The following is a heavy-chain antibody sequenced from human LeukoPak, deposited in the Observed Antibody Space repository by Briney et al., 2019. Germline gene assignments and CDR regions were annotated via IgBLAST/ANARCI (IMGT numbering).Heavy chain of an antibody. CDR2: IYYSGST. J-gene: IGHJ6*03. V-gene: IGHV4-39*01. CDR1: GGSISSSSYY. CDR3: ARHFDYSNYYYYYMDV. Sequence: SETLSLTCTVSGGSISSSSYYWGWIRQSPGKGLEWIGSIYYSGSTYYNPSLKSRVTISVDTSKNQFSLKLTSVTAADTAVYYCARHFDYSNYYYYYMDVWGKGTTVTVSS. D-gene: IGHD4-11*01.